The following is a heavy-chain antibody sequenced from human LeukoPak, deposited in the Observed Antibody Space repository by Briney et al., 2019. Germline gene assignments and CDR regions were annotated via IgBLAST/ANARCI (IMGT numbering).Heavy chain of an antibody. CDR3: AKQLGYCSDGSCYFPY. J-gene: IGHJ4*02. CDR1: GFTFSSSA. V-gene: IGHV3-23*01. D-gene: IGHD2-15*01. CDR2: ISNNGGYT. Sequence: GGSLRLSCATSGFTFSSSAMSWVRQAPGKGLEWVSAISNNGGYTYYADSVQGRFTISRDNSKSTLCLQMNSLRAEDTAVYYCAKQLGYCSDGSCYFPYWGQGTLVTVSS.